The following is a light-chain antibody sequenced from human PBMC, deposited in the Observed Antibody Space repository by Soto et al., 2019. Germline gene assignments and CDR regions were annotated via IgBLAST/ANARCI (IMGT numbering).Light chain of an antibody. CDR2: GAS. V-gene: IGKV3-15*01. Sequence: EIVMTQSPATLSVSPGERATLSCRASQSVSSNLAWYQQKPGQAPRLLIYGASTRATGIPARFSGSGSGTEFTLTISSLQSEDFAVYYGQQYNNWPPSPFGGGTKVEIK. CDR1: QSVSSN. CDR3: QQYNNWPPSP. J-gene: IGKJ4*01.